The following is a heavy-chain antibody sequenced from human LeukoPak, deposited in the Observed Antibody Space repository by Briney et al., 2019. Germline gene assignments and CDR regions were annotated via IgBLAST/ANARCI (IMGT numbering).Heavy chain of an antibody. CDR2: IYSGGST. D-gene: IGHD6-13*01. Sequence: GGSLRLSCAASGFTVSSNYMSWVRQAPGKGLEWVSVIYSGGSTYYADSVKGRFTISRDNSKNTLYLQMNSLRAEDTAEYYCARGDQGSSWPTHFQHWGQGTLVTVSS. V-gene: IGHV3-66*01. CDR1: GFTVSSNY. CDR3: ARGDQGSSWPTHFQH. J-gene: IGHJ1*01.